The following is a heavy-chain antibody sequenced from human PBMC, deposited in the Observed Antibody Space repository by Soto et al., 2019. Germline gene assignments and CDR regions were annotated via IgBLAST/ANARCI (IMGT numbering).Heavy chain of an antibody. CDR2: IIPIFGTA. Sequence: QVQLVQSGAEVKKPGSSVKVSSKASGGTFSSYSITWGRQAPGQGLEWMGEIIPIFGTANYAQKYQGRVTITADESTSTAYMELSSLRSEDTAVYYCARDGGRHSGGIDYWGQGTLVTVSS. J-gene: IGHJ4*02. V-gene: IGHV1-69*01. CDR1: GGTFSSYS. CDR3: ARDGGRHSGGIDY. D-gene: IGHD1-26*01.